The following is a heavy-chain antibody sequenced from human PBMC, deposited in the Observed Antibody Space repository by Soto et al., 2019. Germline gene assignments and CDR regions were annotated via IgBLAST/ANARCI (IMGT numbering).Heavy chain of an antibody. D-gene: IGHD3-10*01. J-gene: IGHJ5*02. Sequence: HLVQSGPEVKKPGASITVSCKTSGDTFTNFGLSWVRQAPGQGLEWMGWIATYNRHRNYAQKFQGRLTLTTDTSTSTAYMELKSLRYDDTAVYYCATVLRGVVNWFDPWGQGTLVTVSS. CDR1: GDTFTNFG. CDR3: ATVLRGVVNWFDP. V-gene: IGHV1-18*01. CDR2: IATYNRHR.